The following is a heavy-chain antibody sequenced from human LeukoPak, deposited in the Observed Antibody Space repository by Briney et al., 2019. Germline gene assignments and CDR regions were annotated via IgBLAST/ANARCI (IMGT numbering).Heavy chain of an antibody. CDR3: ARRVVYYFDS. CDR2: ISGGGST. CDR1: GFTFSSYA. D-gene: IGHD2-15*01. Sequence: GGSLRLSCAASGFTFSSYAMTWVRQAPGKGLEWVSAISGGGSTYYADSVKGRFTISRDNSRNTLYLQMNSLRAEDTAVYYCARRVVYYFDSWGQGTLVTVSS. V-gene: IGHV3-23*01. J-gene: IGHJ4*02.